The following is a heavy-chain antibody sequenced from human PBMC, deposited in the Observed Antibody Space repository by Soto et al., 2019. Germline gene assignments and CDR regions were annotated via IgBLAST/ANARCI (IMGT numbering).Heavy chain of an antibody. CDR3: ARKVVAAPFFGFDP. Sequence: SETPSLTCTVSGGSISSGSYYWSWIRQHPGKGLEWIGYIYYSGSTYYNPSLKSRVTISVDTSKNQFSLKLSSVTAADTAVYYCARKVVAAPFFGFDPWGQGTLVTVSS. CDR2: IYYSGST. D-gene: IGHD2-15*01. CDR1: GGSISSGSYY. V-gene: IGHV4-31*03. J-gene: IGHJ5*02.